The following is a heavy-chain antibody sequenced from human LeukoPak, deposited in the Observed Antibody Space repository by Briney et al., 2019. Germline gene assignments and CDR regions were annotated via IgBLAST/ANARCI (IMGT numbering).Heavy chain of an antibody. CDR3: ARESDSSSWWNVDYYYYMDV. CDR1: GFTFSDYY. D-gene: IGHD6-13*01. V-gene: IGHV3-11*01. CDR2: ISSSGSTI. J-gene: IGHJ6*03. Sequence: GGSLRLSCAASGFTFSDYYMSWIRQAPGKGLEWVSYISSSGSTIYYADSVKGRFTISRDNAKNSLYLQMNSLRAEDTAVYYCARESDSSSWWNVDYYYYMDVWGKGTTVTVSS.